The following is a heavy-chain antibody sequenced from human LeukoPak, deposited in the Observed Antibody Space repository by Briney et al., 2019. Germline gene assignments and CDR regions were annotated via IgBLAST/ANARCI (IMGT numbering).Heavy chain of an antibody. D-gene: IGHD6-19*01. CDR1: GFTFGSYA. J-gene: IGHJ4*02. CDR2: VSGSVVIT. Sequence: GGSLRLSCAASGFTFGSYAMSWVRQAPGKGLEWISDVSGSVVITYYADSVKGRFTISRDNSKNTLYLQMNSLRAEDTAVYYCAKDITSGWFSSDFDYWGQGTLVTVSS. CDR3: AKDITSGWFSSDFDY. V-gene: IGHV3-23*01.